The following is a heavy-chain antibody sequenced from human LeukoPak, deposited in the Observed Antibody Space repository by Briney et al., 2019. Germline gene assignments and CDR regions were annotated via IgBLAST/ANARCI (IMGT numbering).Heavy chain of an antibody. Sequence: GRSLRLSCTASGFTFGDYAMSWVRQAPGKGLEWVGFIRSRAYGGTTEYAASVKGRFTISRDDSKNIAYLQMNSLKTEDTAVYYCTRVMIVVVAADYWGQGTLVTVSS. CDR2: IRSRAYGGTT. CDR1: GFTFGDYA. J-gene: IGHJ4*02. V-gene: IGHV3-49*04. CDR3: TRVMIVVVAADY. D-gene: IGHD3-22*01.